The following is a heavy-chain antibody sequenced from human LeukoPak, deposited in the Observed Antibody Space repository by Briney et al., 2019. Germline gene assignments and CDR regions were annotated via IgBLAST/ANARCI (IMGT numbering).Heavy chain of an antibody. CDR3: AREVPTSRDFDY. CDR2: IWYDGSNK. Sequence: GGSLRLSCAASGFTFSSYGMHWVRQAPGKGPEWVAVIWYDGSNKYYADSVKGRFTISRDNSKNTLYLQMNSLRAEDTAVYYCAREVPTSRDFDYWGQGTLVTVSS. J-gene: IGHJ4*02. V-gene: IGHV3-33*01. CDR1: GFTFSSYG. D-gene: IGHD3-10*01.